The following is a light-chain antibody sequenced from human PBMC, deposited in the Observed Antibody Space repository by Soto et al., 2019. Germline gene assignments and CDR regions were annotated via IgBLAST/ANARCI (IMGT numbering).Light chain of an antibody. CDR1: QSISSW. CDR3: QQHDNLLIT. V-gene: IGKV1-5*03. CDR2: KAS. J-gene: IGKJ5*01. Sequence: DIQMTQSPSTLSASVGDRVTITCRASQSISSWLAWYQQKPGKAPKLLIYKASSLESGVPSRFSGSGSGTEFTLTISSLQPEDIATYYCQQHDNLLITFGQGTRLEIK.